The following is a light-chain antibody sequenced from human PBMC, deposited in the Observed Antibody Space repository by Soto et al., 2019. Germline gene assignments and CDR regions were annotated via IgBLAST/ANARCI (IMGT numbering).Light chain of an antibody. CDR3: QQFGSSPRT. CDR1: QSVSSSY. Sequence: EIVLTQSPGTLSLSPGERATLSCRASQSVSSSYLAWYQQKPGQAPRLLIYGASSRATGIPDRFSGSGSGTDFTLTIRRLEPADFAVYYCQQFGSSPRTFGQGTKVEIK. V-gene: IGKV3-20*01. CDR2: GAS. J-gene: IGKJ1*01.